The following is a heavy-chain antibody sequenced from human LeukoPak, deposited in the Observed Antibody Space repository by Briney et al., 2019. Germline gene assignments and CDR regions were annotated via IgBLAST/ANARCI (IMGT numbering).Heavy chain of an antibody. Sequence: PSETLSLTCSAAGGSIINYYWSWIRQSAGTGLEWVGRIYITGSTTYNPSLQSRLSMSVDTSKNQSSLRLRSVSAADTAVYYCARLKYYDSTGYSPGYYMDVWGKGITVTVSS. J-gene: IGHJ6*03. CDR1: GGSIINYY. CDR3: ARLKYYDSTGYSPGYYMDV. CDR2: IYITGST. V-gene: IGHV4-4*07. D-gene: IGHD3-22*01.